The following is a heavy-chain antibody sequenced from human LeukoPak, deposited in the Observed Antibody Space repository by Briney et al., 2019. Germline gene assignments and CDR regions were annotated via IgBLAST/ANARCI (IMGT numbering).Heavy chain of an antibody. J-gene: IGHJ3*02. CDR3: AKDPRASLDAFDI. CDR1: GFIFSICG. Sequence: PGGPLRLSCAASGFIFSICGMHWVRQAPGKGLEWVAVIWYDGRNKYYADSLKGRFTISRDNSKNTLYLQMNSLRAEDTAVYYCAKDPRASLDAFDIWGQGTMVTVSS. CDR2: IWYDGRNK. V-gene: IGHV3-33*06.